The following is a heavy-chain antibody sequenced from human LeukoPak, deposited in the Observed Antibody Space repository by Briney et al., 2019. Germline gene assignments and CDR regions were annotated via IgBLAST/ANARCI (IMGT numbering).Heavy chain of an antibody. CDR1: GGTFSSYA. CDR2: IIPIFGTA. Sequence: GASVKVSYKASGGTFSSYAISWVRQAPGQGLEWMGGIIPIFGTANYAQKFQGRVTITADESTSTAYMELSSLRSEDTAAYYCARASREGEMGDFDYWGQGTLVTVSS. V-gene: IGHV1-69*13. D-gene: IGHD2-8*01. CDR3: ARASREGEMGDFDY. J-gene: IGHJ4*02.